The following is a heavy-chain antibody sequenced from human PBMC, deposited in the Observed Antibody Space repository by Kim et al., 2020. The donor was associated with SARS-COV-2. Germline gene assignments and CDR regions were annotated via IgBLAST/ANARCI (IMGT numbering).Heavy chain of an antibody. V-gene: IGHV3-11*06. J-gene: IGHJ5*02. CDR1: GFTFSDYY. CDR3: ARDLAKAVAGKGWFDP. Sequence: GGSLRLSCAASGFTFSDYYMSWIRQAPGKGLEWVSYISSSSSYTNYADSVKGRFTISRDNAKNSLYLQMNSLRAEDTAVYYCARDLAKAVAGKGWFDPWGQGTLVTVSS. D-gene: IGHD6-19*01. CDR2: ISSSSSYT.